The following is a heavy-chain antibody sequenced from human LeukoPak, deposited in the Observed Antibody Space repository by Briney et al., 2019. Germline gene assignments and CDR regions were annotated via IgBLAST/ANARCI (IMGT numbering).Heavy chain of an antibody. Sequence: GGSLRLSCAASGFTFSSYFMNWVRQAPGKGLERVANIKPDGGETYYVDSVKGRFTISRDNTKNSLYLQMNSLRAEDTAVYYCARGGSWSFDYWGQGTLVSVSS. CDR1: GFTFSSYF. CDR2: IKPDGGET. V-gene: IGHV3-7*01. J-gene: IGHJ4*02. D-gene: IGHD3-10*01. CDR3: ARGGSWSFDY.